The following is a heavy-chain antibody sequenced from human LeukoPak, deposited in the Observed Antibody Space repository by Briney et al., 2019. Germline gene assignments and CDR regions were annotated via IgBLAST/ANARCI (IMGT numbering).Heavy chain of an antibody. D-gene: IGHD2-2*01. V-gene: IGHV1-8*03. Sequence: VASVKVSCKASGYTSTSYDINWVRQATGQGLEWMGWMNPNSGNTGYAQKFQGRVTITRNTSISTAYMELSSLRSEDTAVYYCARGVGYCSSTSCHRPSNFDYWGQGTLVTVSS. J-gene: IGHJ4*02. CDR3: ARGVGYCSSTSCHRPSNFDY. CDR1: GYTSTSYD. CDR2: MNPNSGNT.